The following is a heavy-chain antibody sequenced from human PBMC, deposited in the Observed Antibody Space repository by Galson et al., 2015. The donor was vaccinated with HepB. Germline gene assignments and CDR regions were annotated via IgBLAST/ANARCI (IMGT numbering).Heavy chain of an antibody. J-gene: IGHJ4*02. V-gene: IGHV3-30-3*01. CDR3: ARDPRYYDSSGHTPYYFDY. D-gene: IGHD3-22*01. Sequence: SLRLSCAASGFTFSSYAMHWVRQAPGKGLEWVAVISYDGSNKYYADSVKGRFTISRDNSKNTLYLQMNSLRAEDTAVYYCARDPRYYDSSGHTPYYFDYWGQGTLVTVSS. CDR1: GFTFSSYA. CDR2: ISYDGSNK.